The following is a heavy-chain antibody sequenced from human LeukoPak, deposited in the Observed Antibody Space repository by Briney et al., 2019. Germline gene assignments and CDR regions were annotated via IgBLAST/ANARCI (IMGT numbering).Heavy chain of an antibody. V-gene: IGHV4-38-2*01. D-gene: IGHD3-10*01. J-gene: IGHJ6*03. CDR1: GYSISSGYY. CDR3: ATRSSLGYYYYYMDV. CDR2: IYHSEST. Sequence: PSETLSLTCAVSGYSISSGYYWGWIRQPPGKGLEWIGSIYHSESTYYNPSLKSRVTISVDTSKNQFSLKLSSVTAADTAVYYCATRSSLGYYYYYMDVWGKGTTVTVSS.